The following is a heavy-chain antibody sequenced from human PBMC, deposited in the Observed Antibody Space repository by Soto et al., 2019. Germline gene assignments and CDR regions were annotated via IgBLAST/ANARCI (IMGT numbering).Heavy chain of an antibody. CDR1: GFTFSTYW. V-gene: IGHV3-74*01. J-gene: IGHJ3*02. CDR3: AKERGVDGVVRSDAFDI. CDR2: INPDGSST. D-gene: IGHD3-3*01. Sequence: EVQLVESGGGLVQPGGSLRLSCAASGFTFSTYWMHWVRQGPGKGLVWVSRINPDGSSTSYADSVKGRFTISRDNAKNTLYLQMNSLRAEDTAVYYCAKERGVDGVVRSDAFDIWGQGTMVTVSS.